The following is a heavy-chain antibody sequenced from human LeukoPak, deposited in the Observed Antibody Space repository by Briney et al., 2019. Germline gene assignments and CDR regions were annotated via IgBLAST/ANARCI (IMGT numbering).Heavy chain of an antibody. D-gene: IGHD4-17*01. CDR2: IYYSGST. CDR1: GGSISSYY. J-gene: IGHJ6*03. CDR3: AREIHYGDAYYYYYYMDV. Sequence: SETLSLTCTVSGGSISSYYWSWIRQPPGKGLEWIGYIYYSGSTNYNPSLKSRVTISVDTSKNQFSLKLSSVTAADTAVYYCAREIHYGDAYYYYYYMDVWGKGTMVTVSS. V-gene: IGHV4-59*01.